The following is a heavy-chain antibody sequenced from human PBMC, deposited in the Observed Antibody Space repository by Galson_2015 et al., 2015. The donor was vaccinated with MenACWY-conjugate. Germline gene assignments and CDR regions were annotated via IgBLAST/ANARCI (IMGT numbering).Heavy chain of an antibody. J-gene: IGHJ3*02. V-gene: IGHV3-74*01. CDR1: GFSFSSYW. Sequence: SLRLSCAASGFSFSSYWMHWVRQPPGKGPVWVSRINSDGSSTSYADSVKGRFTISRDNAKNTLYLQMSSLRAEDTAVYYCARKGPNGRPPDGFDIWGQGTMVTVSS. CDR2: INSDGSST. CDR3: ARKGPNGRPPDGFDI. D-gene: IGHD2-8*01.